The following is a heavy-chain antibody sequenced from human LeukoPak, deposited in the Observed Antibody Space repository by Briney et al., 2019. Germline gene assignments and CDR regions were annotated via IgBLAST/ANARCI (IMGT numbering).Heavy chain of an antibody. V-gene: IGHV1-18*01. CDR1: GYTFTSYG. CDR2: ISAYNGNT. J-gene: IGHJ4*02. Sequence: GASVKVSCRASGYTFTSYGMSWVRQARGQGLEWMGWISAYNGNTNYAQKLQGRVTMTTDTSTSTAYMELRSLRSDDTAVYYCATWGYYYDSSGYSDYWGQGTLVTVSS. CDR3: ATWGYYYDSSGYSDY. D-gene: IGHD3-22*01.